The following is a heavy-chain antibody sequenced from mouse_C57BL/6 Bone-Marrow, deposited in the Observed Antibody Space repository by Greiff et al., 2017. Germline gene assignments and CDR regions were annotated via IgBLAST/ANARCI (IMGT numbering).Heavy chain of an antibody. CDR3: EAYYGSSPPWFAY. Sequence: VQLQQSVAELVRPGASVKLSCTASGFNIKNTYMHWVKQRPEQGLEWIGGIDPANGNTKYAPKFQGKATITADTSSNTAYLQLSSLTSEDTAIYYCEAYYGSSPPWFAYWGQGTLVTVSA. V-gene: IGHV14-3*01. D-gene: IGHD1-1*01. CDR1: GFNIKNTY. CDR2: IDPANGNT. J-gene: IGHJ3*01.